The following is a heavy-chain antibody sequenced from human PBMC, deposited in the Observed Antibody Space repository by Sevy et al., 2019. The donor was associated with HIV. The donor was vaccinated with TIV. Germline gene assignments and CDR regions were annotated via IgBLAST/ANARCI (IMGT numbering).Heavy chain of an antibody. CDR1: GFTFGDYA. D-gene: IGHD1-1*01. Sequence: GGSLRLSCTTSGFTFGDYAMNWVRQAPGKGLEWVAFFKSKAYGGTLDDAASVKDRIIISRDDSKSIVYLQMNDLKTEDTGVYYCTRWKGAHSIFDYWGQGALVTVSS. J-gene: IGHJ4*02. CDR3: TRWKGAHSIFDY. V-gene: IGHV3-49*04. CDR2: FKSKAYGGTL.